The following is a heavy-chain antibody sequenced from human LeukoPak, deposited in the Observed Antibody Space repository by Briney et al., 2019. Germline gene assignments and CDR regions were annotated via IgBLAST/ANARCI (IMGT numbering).Heavy chain of an antibody. V-gene: IGHV3-7*01. J-gene: IGHJ4*02. Sequence: GGSLRLSCAASKFTLSDFWMSWVRQAPGKGLEWVANINQDGSDKNYVDSVKGRFTISRDNAKNALYLQMNTLRAEDTAVYYCVRESTEVIPGHWGQGTLVTVSS. CDR3: VRESTEVIPGH. CDR1: KFTLSDFW. CDR2: INQDGSDK. D-gene: IGHD4-23*01.